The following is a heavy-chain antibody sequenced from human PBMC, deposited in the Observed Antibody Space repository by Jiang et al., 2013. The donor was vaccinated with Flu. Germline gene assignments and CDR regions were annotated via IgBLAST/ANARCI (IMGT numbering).Heavy chain of an antibody. V-gene: IGHV1-8*01. D-gene: IGHD3-22*01. CDR1: GYTFTTYD. CDR3: ARGFRDSSGKEYFQH. Sequence: GAEVKKPGASVKVSCKASGYTFTTYDINWVRQATGQGLEWMGWMNPNSGNTGYAQKFQGRVTMTRNTSISTAYMELSSLRSEDTAVYYCARGFRDSSGKEYFQHWGQGTLVIVSS. J-gene: IGHJ1*01. CDR2: MNPNSGNT.